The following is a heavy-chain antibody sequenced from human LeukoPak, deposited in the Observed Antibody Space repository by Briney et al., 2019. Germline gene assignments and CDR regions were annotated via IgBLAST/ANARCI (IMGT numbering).Heavy chain of an antibody. Sequence: SETLSLTCAVYGGSFSGYYWSWIRQPPGKGLEWIGEINHSGSTNYNPSLKSRVTISVDTSKNQFSLKLSSVTAADTAVYYCARDHGLDNWGQGTLVTVSS. V-gene: IGHV4-34*01. D-gene: IGHD5-24*01. J-gene: IGHJ4*02. CDR2: INHSGST. CDR3: ARDHGLDN. CDR1: GGSFSGYY.